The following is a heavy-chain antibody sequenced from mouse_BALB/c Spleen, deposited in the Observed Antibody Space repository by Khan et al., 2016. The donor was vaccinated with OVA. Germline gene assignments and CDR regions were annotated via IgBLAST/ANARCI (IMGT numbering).Heavy chain of an antibody. J-gene: IGHJ4*01. CDR3: ARQPYYHYNIKDY. V-gene: IGHV2-6-1*01. Sequence: QVQLKESGPGLVAPSQSLSITCTISGFSLTNYCIHWVRQPPGKGLEWLVVIWSDGSTTYNSALKSRLTISKDNSKSQVFLKMNSLQTDDTAVYFCARQPYYHYNIKDYWGQGTSVTVSS. CDR2: IWSDGST. D-gene: IGHD2-10*01. CDR1: GFSLTNYC.